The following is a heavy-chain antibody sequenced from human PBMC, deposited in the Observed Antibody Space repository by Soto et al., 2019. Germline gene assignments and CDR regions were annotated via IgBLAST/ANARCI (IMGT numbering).Heavy chain of an antibody. CDR1: GGSISSSSYY. J-gene: IGHJ4*02. Sequence: QLQLQESGPGLVKPSETLSLTCTVSGGSISSSSYYWGWIRQPPGKGLEWIGSIYYSGSTYYNPSLKSRVTISVDTSKNQFSLKLSSVTAADTAVYYCARRTFNVTIFGVVTTKGFFDYWGQGTLVTVSS. V-gene: IGHV4-39*01. D-gene: IGHD3-3*01. CDR3: ARRTFNVTIFGVVTTKGFFDY. CDR2: IYYSGST.